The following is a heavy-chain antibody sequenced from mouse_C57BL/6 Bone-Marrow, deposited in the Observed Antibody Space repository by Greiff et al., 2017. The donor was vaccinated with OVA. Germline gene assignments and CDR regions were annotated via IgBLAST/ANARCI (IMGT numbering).Heavy chain of an antibody. CDR2: ISDGGSYT. Sequence: EVQLQESGGGLVKPGGSLKLSCAASGFTFSSYAMSWVRQTPEKRLEWVATISDGGSYTYYPDNVKGRFTISRDNAKNNLYLQMSHLKSEDTAMYYCARGGYGSFFVWGTGTTVTVSS. V-gene: IGHV5-4*01. D-gene: IGHD1-1*01. J-gene: IGHJ1*03. CDR1: GFTFSSYA. CDR3: ARGGYGSFFV.